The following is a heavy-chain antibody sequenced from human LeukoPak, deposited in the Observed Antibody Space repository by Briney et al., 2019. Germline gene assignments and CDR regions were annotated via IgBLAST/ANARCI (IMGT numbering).Heavy chain of an antibody. V-gene: IGHV3-15*01. CDR2: IRSKIDGETT. CDR3: TTGKSITMIVVVTPDY. D-gene: IGHD3-22*01. Sequence: PGGSLRLSCVASGFTFSNAWMNWVRQAPGKGLEWVGRIRSKIDGETTEYAAPVRGRFVISRDDSRNTVYLQMNSLKTEDTAVYYCTTGKSITMIVVVTPDYWGQGTLVTVSS. CDR1: GFTFSNAW. J-gene: IGHJ4*02.